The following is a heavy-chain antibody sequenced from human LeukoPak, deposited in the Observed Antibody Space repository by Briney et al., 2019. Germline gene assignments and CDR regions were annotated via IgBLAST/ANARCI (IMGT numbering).Heavy chain of an antibody. CDR3: ARSTYSSSSYYFDY. CDR2: IWSDGINK. V-gene: IGHV3-33*01. CDR1: GFTFSNYG. J-gene: IGHJ4*02. Sequence: GGSLRLSCAASGFTFSNYGIHWVRQAPGKGLEWVAVIWSDGINKYYVDSVKGRFTISRDNPKNTLYLQMNSLRADDTAVYYCARSTYSSSSYYFDYWGQGSLVTVSS. D-gene: IGHD6-13*01.